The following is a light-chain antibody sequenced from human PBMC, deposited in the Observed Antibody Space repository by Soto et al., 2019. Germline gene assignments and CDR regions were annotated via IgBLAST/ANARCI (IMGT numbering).Light chain of an antibody. J-gene: IGKJ2*01. CDR2: GAS. Sequence: EKVLTQSPGTLSLSPGERATLSCRASQSVSSSYLAWYQQKTGQAPRLLIYGASSRATGIPDRFSGSGSGLDFTLTIARLEPEDFAVYYCQQYGSSPYTFGQGTTLEIK. CDR1: QSVSSSY. CDR3: QQYGSSPYT. V-gene: IGKV3-20*01.